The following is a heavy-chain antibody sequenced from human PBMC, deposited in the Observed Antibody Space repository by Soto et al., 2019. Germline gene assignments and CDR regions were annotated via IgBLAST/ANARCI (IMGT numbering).Heavy chain of an antibody. J-gene: IGHJ4*02. Sequence: GGSLRLSCVVSGFSFSSYSMNWVRQAPGKGLEWVSYISISSSTIYYADSVKGRFIISRDNAKNSLYLQMNSLRDEDTAVYYCAREGRLAVAGPDYWGQGTLVTVSS. V-gene: IGHV3-48*02. CDR3: AREGRLAVAGPDY. CDR2: ISISSSTI. CDR1: GFSFSSYS. D-gene: IGHD6-19*01.